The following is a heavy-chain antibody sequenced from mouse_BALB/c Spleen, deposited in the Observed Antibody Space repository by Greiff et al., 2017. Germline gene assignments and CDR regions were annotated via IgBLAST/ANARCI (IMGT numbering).Heavy chain of an antibody. CDR2: IRLKSNNYAT. CDR1: GFTFSNYW. D-gene: IGHD2-3*01. V-gene: IGHV6-6*02. CDR3: TRGSGYYQAMDY. J-gene: IGHJ4*01. Sequence: DVQLQESGGGLVQPGGSMKLSCVASGFTFSNYWMNWVRQSPEKGLEWVAEIRLKSNNYATHYAESVKGRFTISRDDSKSSVYLQMNNLRAEDTGIYYCTRGSGYYQAMDYWGQGTSVTVSS.